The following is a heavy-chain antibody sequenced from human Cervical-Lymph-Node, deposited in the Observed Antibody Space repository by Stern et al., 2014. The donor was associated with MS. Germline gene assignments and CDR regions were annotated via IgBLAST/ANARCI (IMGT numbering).Heavy chain of an antibody. CDR2: INPKSGTT. Sequence: VQLVESGAEVKTPGASVKVSCKASGYTFLGYFIHWVRQAPGQGLEWMGWINPKSGTTSYIQKLQGRVTVTRDTSITTVYMELGRLTSDDTAVYYCTRDNSGKGYRDFDYWGQGTLVTVSS. CDR1: GYTFLGYF. CDR3: TRDNSGKGYRDFDY. J-gene: IGHJ4*02. V-gene: IGHV1-2*02. D-gene: IGHD4-23*01.